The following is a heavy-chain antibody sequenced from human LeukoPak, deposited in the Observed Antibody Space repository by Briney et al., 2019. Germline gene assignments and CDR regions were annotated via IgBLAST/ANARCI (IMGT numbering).Heavy chain of an antibody. CDR2: IYYGGST. D-gene: IGHD5-18*01. CDR3: ARHEQLLGSVDY. CDR1: GGSISSNTYN. Sequence: SETLSLTCTVSGGSISSNTYNWGWIRQPPGKGPEWIGSIYYGGSTYYNPSLKSRVTISVDTSKNQFSLKLSSVTAADTAVYYCARHEQLLGSVDYWGQGTLVTVSS. V-gene: IGHV4-39*01. J-gene: IGHJ4*02.